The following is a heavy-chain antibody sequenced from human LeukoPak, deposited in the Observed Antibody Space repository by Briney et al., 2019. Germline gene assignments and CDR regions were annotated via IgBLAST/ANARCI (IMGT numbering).Heavy chain of an antibody. CDR3: AKDGGWYKRGLDYCYYYMDV. CDR1: GLTFSRCG. CDR2: ISYDGSNK. V-gene: IGHV3-30*04. J-gene: IGHJ6*03. Sequence: PGGSLRLSCAASGLTFSRCGMHWVRQAPGKGLEWVTAISYDGSNKYYADSVKGRFTISRDNSKNTLYVQMNSLRAEDTAVYYCAKDGGWYKRGLDYCYYYMDVWGKGTTVTVSS. D-gene: IGHD6-19*01.